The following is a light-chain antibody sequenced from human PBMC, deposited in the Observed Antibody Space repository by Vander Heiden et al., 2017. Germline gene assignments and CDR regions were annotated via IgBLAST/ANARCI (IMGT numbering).Light chain of an antibody. V-gene: IGKV1-8*01. CDR1: QGISRY. CDR3: QQYYSNPHT. J-gene: IGKJ2*01. CDR2: AAS. Sequence: AIRMTQSPSSLSASTGDRVTITCRASQGISRYLAWYQQKPGKAPKLLIYAASTLQSGVPSRFSGSGSGTDFTLSVSCLQSEDFATYYCQQYYSNPHTFGRGTKLEI.